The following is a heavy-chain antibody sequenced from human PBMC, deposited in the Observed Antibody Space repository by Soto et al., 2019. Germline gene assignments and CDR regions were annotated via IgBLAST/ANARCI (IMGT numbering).Heavy chain of an antibody. CDR3: AKESVSGTYRFDS. CDR2: IHDTGRT. V-gene: IGHV4-4*07. J-gene: IGHJ4*02. CDR1: GDSLSTYY. D-gene: IGHD3-16*02. Sequence: QVQLQESGPGLVRPSETLSLTCTVSGDSLSTYYWSWIRQPAGERLEWIGRIHDTGRTNYNPSLNSRFTMSVDTSKNQFSLRVNSVTAADTAVYYCAKESVSGTYRFDSWGQGTLVTVSS.